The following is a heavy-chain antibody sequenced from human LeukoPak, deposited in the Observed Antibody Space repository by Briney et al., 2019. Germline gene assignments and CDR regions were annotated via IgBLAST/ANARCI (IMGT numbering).Heavy chain of an antibody. J-gene: IGHJ6*03. CDR3: ARAKSGSYLAPYYYMDV. CDR2: IYYSGST. Sequence: SETLSLTCTVSGGSISSSSYYWSWIRQPPGKGLEWIGYIYYSGSTNYNPSLKSRVTISVDTSKNQFSLKLSSVTAADTAVYYCARAKSGSYLAPYYYMDVWGKGTTVTVSS. D-gene: IGHD1-26*01. V-gene: IGHV4-61*01. CDR1: GGSISSSSYY.